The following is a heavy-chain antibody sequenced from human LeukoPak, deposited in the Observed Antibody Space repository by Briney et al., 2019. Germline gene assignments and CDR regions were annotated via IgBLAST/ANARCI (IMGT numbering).Heavy chain of an antibody. Sequence: GGSLRLSCADSGLTFKNCAMTWVRQAPGKGLEWGSSLSGSGASTFYADSVKGRFTISRDNSKNTLSLQMSSLRAEDTAVYFCAKYLGKYSYGYSALDYWGQGTLVTVSS. CDR2: LSGSGAST. CDR3: AKYLGKYSYGYSALDY. J-gene: IGHJ4*02. CDR1: GLTFKNCA. D-gene: IGHD5-18*01. V-gene: IGHV3-23*01.